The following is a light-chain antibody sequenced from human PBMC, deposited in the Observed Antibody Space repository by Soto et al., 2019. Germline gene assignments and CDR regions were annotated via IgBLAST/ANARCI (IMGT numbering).Light chain of an antibody. V-gene: IGKV3-20*01. Sequence: EIVLTQSPGTLSLSPGERATLSCRASQSVSSSYLAWYQQKPGQAPRLLLYGASSRATGIPDRFSGSGSGTDFSLPISRLEPEDFAVYYCQQYGSSPRVTFGQGTRLEIK. CDR2: GAS. CDR3: QQYGSSPRVT. CDR1: QSVSSSY. J-gene: IGKJ5*01.